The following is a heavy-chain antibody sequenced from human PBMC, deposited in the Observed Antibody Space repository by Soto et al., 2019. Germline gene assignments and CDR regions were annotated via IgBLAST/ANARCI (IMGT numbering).Heavy chain of an antibody. Sequence: EVQLLESGGGLVQPGGSLRLSCAASGFTFSSSIMSWVRQAPGKGLEWVSTFSGASGNTYYADSVKGRFTIARDNSKNTLYFQMNSLRVEDTAVYYCARRGHNFFDYWGQGTLVTVSS. CDR1: GFTFSSSI. CDR2: FSGASGNT. J-gene: IGHJ4*02. CDR3: ARRGHNFFDY. D-gene: IGHD2-15*01. V-gene: IGHV3-23*01.